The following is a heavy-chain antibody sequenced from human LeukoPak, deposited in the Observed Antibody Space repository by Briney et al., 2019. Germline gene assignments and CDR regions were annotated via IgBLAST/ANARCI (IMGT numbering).Heavy chain of an antibody. V-gene: IGHV3-30*02. J-gene: IGHJ6*03. CDR1: GFTFSSYG. D-gene: IGHD3-3*01. Sequence: GGSLRLSCAASGFTFSSYGMHWVRQAPGKGLEWVAFIRYDGSNKYYADSVKGRFTISRDNSKNTLYLQMNSLRAEDTAVYYCAKVRRGITIFGVAQGYMDVWGKGTTVTVSS. CDR3: AKVRRGITIFGVAQGYMDV. CDR2: IRYDGSNK.